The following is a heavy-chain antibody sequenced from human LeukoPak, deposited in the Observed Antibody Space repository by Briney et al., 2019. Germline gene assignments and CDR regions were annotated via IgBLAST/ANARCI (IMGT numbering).Heavy chain of an antibody. CDR2: IDHSGST. D-gene: IGHD6-13*01. CDR1: GGSFSGYY. V-gene: IGHV4-34*01. Sequence: SETLSLTCAVYGGSFSGYYWSWIRQPPGKGLEWIGEIDHSGSTNYNPSLKSRVTISVDTSKNQFSLKLSSVTAADTAVYYCARQVGYSSSWYQYIWLDPWGQGTLVTVSS. CDR3: ARQVGYSSSWYQYIWLDP. J-gene: IGHJ5*02.